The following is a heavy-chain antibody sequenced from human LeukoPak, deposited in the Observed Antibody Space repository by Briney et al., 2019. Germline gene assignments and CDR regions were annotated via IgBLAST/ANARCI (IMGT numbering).Heavy chain of an antibody. CDR3: ARGVSSWYARFDY. CDR1: GGSFSGYC. V-gene: IGHV4-34*01. Sequence: PSETLSLTCAVYGGSFSGYCWSWIRQPPGKGLEWIGEINHSGSTNYNPSLKSRVTISVDTSKNQFSLKLSSVTAADTAVYYCARGVSSWYARFDYWGQGTLVTVSS. J-gene: IGHJ4*02. D-gene: IGHD6-13*01. CDR2: INHSGST.